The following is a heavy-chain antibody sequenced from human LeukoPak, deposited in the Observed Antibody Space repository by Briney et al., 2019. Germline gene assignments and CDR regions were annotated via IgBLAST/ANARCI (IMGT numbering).Heavy chain of an antibody. CDR1: GFTFSSYS. J-gene: IGHJ4*02. V-gene: IGHV3-21*01. Sequence: GGSLRLSCTASGFTFSSYSMNWVRQAPGKGLEWVSSISSGSSYIYYADSVKGRFTISRDNAKNSLYLQMNSLRAEDTAVYFCVRKGDPYYFDYWGQGTLVTVSS. CDR2: ISSGSSYI. CDR3: VRKGDPYYFDY.